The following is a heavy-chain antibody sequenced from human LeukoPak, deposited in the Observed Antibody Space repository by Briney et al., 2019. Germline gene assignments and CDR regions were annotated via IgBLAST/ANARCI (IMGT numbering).Heavy chain of an antibody. CDR3: AREGRVSGYDFDC. CDR1: GFTFSSYW. D-gene: IGHD5-12*01. V-gene: IGHV3-74*03. Sequence: GGFLRLSCAASGFTFSSYWMHWVRQAPGKGLVWVSRINSDGSSITYADSVKGRFTISRDNAKNTLYLQMNSLRVEDTAVYYCAREGRVSGYDFDCWGQGTLVTVSS. CDR2: INSDGSSI. J-gene: IGHJ4*02.